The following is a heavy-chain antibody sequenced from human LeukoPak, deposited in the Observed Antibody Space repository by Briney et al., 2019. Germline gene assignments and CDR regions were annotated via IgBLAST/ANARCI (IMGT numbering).Heavy chain of an antibody. D-gene: IGHD3-22*01. V-gene: IGHV1-69*05. Sequence: VASVKVSCKASGGTFSSYAISWVRQAPEQGLEWMGRIIPIFGTANYAQKFQGRVTITTDESTSTAYMELSSLRSEDTAVYYCARGVGYYDSSGYYHNWYFDLWGRGTLVTVSS. CDR3: ARGVGYYDSSGYYHNWYFDL. J-gene: IGHJ2*01. CDR2: IIPIFGTA. CDR1: GGTFSSYA.